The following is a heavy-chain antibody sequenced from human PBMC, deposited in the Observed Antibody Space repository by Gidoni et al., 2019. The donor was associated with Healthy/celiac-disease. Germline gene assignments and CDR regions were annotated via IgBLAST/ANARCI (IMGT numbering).Heavy chain of an antibody. J-gene: IGHJ4*02. Sequence: EVQLLESGGGLVQPGGSLRLSCAASGFTFSSYAMSWVRQAPGKGLEWVSAISGSGGSTYYADSVKGRFTISRDNSKNTLYLQMNSLRAEDTAVYYCAKIIDDRDTIFGVFDYWGQGTLVTVSS. CDR1: GFTFSSYA. CDR2: ISGSGGST. V-gene: IGHV3-23*01. D-gene: IGHD3-3*01. CDR3: AKIIDDRDTIFGVFDY.